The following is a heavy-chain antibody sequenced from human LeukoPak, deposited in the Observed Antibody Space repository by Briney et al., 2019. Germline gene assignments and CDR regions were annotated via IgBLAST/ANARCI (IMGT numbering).Heavy chain of an antibody. Sequence: PSETLSLTCTVSGGSISSGGYYWSWIRQHPGKGLEWIVYIYYSGSTYYDPSLKSRVTISVDTSKNQFSLKLSSVTAADTAVYYCARGSLSDYYDSSGYYEEYFQHWGQGTLVTVSS. J-gene: IGHJ1*01. V-gene: IGHV4-31*03. CDR1: GGSISSGGYY. CDR3: ARGSLSDYYDSSGYYEEYFQH. CDR2: IYYSGST. D-gene: IGHD3-22*01.